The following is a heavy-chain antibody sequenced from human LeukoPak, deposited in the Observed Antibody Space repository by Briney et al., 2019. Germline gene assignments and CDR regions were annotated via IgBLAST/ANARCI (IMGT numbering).Heavy chain of an antibody. CDR3: ARDRGDYGGDAFDI. CDR1: GFTFDDYA. CDR2: ISWNSGSI. Sequence: GGSLRLSCAASGFTFDDYAMHWVRQAPGKGLEWVSGISWNSGSIGYADSLKGRFTISRDNAKNSLYLQMSSLRAEDTAVYYCARDRGDYGGDAFDIWGQGTMVTVSS. J-gene: IGHJ3*02. V-gene: IGHV3-9*01. D-gene: IGHD4-23*01.